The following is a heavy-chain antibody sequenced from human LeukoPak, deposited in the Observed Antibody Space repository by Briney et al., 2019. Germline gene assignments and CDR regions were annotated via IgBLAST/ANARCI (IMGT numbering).Heavy chain of an antibody. V-gene: IGHV3-64D*09. Sequence: SGGSLRLSCSAXGXTXSSCAMHXVXXAPXXXLXXVSGINDYGDRTHYGDSVRGRVTISRDDSKDTVHLQMSSLRAEDXAVYHXVKXLSGWYSFDYWGQGTLVTVSS. D-gene: IGHD6-19*01. CDR2: INDYGDRT. CDR3: VKXLSGWYSFDY. J-gene: IGHJ4*02. CDR1: GXTXSSCA.